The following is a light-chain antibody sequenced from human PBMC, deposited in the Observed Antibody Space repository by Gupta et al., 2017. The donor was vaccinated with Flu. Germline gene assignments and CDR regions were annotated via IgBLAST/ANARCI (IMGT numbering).Light chain of an antibody. V-gene: IGKV1-39*01. CDR1: QSISSY. CDR3: QQRDSTPRT. J-gene: IGKJ1*01. Sequence: DIQMTPSPSSLSASVGDRVTITCRASQSISSYLNWYQQKPGKAPKLLIYAASRLQSGVPSRFSGSGSGTDFTLTISSLQPEDFATYYCQQRDSTPRTFGQGTKVEIK. CDR2: AAS.